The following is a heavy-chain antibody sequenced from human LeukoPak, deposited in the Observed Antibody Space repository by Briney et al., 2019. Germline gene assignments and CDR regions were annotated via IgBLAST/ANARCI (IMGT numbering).Heavy chain of an antibody. D-gene: IGHD3-22*01. Sequence: ASVKVSCRASGYTFTSYDINWVRQATGQGLEWMGWINPNSGNTGYAQKFQGRVTMTRNTSIRTAYMELSSLRSEDTAVYYCARGLISSGYYRYWGQGTLVTVSS. J-gene: IGHJ4*02. CDR3: ARGLISSGYYRY. CDR1: GYTFTSYD. CDR2: INPNSGNT. V-gene: IGHV1-8*01.